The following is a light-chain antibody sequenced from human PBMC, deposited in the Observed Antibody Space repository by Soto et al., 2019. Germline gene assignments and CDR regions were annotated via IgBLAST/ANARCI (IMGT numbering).Light chain of an antibody. J-gene: IGKJ2*01. Sequence: DIQMTQSPSTLSASVGDRVTITCRASQSISSWLAWYQQKPGKAPKLLIYDASSLESGVPSRFSGSGSGTEFTLNISSLQPNDFATYYYQQNNSYSTFGQGTKVDIK. CDR3: QQNNSYST. CDR1: QSISSW. V-gene: IGKV1-5*01. CDR2: DAS.